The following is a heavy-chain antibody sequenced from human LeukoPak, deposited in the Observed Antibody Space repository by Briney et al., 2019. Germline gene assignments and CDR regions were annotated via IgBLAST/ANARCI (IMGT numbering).Heavy chain of an antibody. CDR3: ARDLWFGEFSIYYYYYMDV. J-gene: IGHJ6*03. Sequence: PSETLSLPCSVSGGPIRSCHWSWTPQPGGKGLVGIGRIYTSDSTSYNPSLKSRVTMSVDTSKNQVSVKLSSVTAADTAVYDCARDLWFGEFSIYYYYYMDVWGKGTTVTVSS. CDR1: GGPIRSCH. CDR2: IYTSDST. D-gene: IGHD3-10*01. V-gene: IGHV4-4*07.